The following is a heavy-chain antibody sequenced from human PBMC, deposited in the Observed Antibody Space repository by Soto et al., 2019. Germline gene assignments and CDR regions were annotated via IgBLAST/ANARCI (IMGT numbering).Heavy chain of an antibody. CDR1: AGSITSSDHY. CDR3: ARVDHRGDFSVLTGF. Sequence: SETLSLTCTVSAGSITSSDHYWGWIRQYPGKGLERIGHIYDSGNMYFYNPSLKSRVTISADTSRNQLSLRLSSLTAADTAVYYCARVDHRGDFSVLTGFWGKGNMGAVSS. D-gene: IGHD3-9*01. V-gene: IGHV4-31*03. J-gene: IGHJ4*02. CDR2: IYDSGNMY.